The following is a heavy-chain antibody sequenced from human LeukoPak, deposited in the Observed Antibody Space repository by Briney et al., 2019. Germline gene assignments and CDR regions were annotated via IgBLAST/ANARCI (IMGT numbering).Heavy chain of an antibody. J-gene: IGHJ4*02. CDR2: ISGRSSTI. CDR3: ARDRLTGGSYFFDY. Sequence: GGSLRLSCAASAFTFSDYSMNWVRQAPGKGLEWISYISGRSSTIYYADSVRGRFTISRDNAKNSMYLQMNSLRAEDTAVYYCARDRLTGGSYFFDYWGQGTLVTVSS. CDR1: AFTFSDYS. V-gene: IGHV3-48*01. D-gene: IGHD1-26*01.